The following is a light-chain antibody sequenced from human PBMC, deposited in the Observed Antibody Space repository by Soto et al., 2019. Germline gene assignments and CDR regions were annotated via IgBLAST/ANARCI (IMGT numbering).Light chain of an antibody. CDR2: GAS. Sequence: EIIMTQSPATLSVSPGESATLSCRASRSVSTNLAWYQQKPGQPPRVLIYGASTRAPGIPARFSGSGSGTEFTITISSLQSEDFAVYYCQQFDNWPPKTFGKGTRLEI. CDR1: RSVSTN. V-gene: IGKV3-15*01. CDR3: QQFDNWPPKT. J-gene: IGKJ2*01.